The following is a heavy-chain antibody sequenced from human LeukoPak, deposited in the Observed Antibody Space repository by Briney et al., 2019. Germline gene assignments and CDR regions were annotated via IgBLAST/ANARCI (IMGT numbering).Heavy chain of an antibody. Sequence: PGGSLRLSCAASGFTFSSYAMSWVRQAPGKGLEWVSAISGSGGSTYYADSVKGRFTISRDNSKNTLYLQMNSLRAEDTAVYYCAKEGRIQRSSWYRGGGDYWGQGTLVTVSS. V-gene: IGHV3-23*01. D-gene: IGHD6-13*01. J-gene: IGHJ4*02. CDR3: AKEGRIQRSSWYRGGGDY. CDR2: ISGSGGST. CDR1: GFTFSSYA.